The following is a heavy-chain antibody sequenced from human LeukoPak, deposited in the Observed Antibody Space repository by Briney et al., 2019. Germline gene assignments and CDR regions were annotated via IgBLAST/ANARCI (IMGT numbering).Heavy chain of an antibody. CDR1: GFTFSSYA. V-gene: IGHV3-23*01. CDR2: ISGGGGSI. Sequence: GGSLRLSCAASGFTFSSYAMTWVRQAPGKGLEWVSVISGGGGSIYYADSVKGRFTISRDNSKNTLYLQMNSLRAEDTAVYHCVRDGSGSYSSPYYFDYWGQGTLVTVSS. J-gene: IGHJ4*02. CDR3: VRDGSGSYSSPYYFDY. D-gene: IGHD1-26*01.